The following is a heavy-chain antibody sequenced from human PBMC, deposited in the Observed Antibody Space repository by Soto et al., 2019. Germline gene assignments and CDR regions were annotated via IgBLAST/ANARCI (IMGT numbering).Heavy chain of an antibody. CDR2: INWNSGSI. D-gene: IGHD3-10*01. CDR1: GFTFDDYA. Sequence: GGSLRLSCAASGFTFDDYAMHWVRQAPGKDLEWVSGINWNSGSIGYADSVKGRFTISRDNAKTSLYLQMNSLRAEDTALYYCAKDRGSGSYAANFYCYGMDVWGQGTTVTVSS. J-gene: IGHJ6*02. V-gene: IGHV3-9*01. CDR3: AKDRGSGSYAANFYCYGMDV.